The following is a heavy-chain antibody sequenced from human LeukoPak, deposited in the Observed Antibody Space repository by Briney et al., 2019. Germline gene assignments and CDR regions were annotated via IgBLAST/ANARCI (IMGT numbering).Heavy chain of an antibody. Sequence: NPGGSLRLSCAASGFTFSSYSMNWVRQAPGKGLEWVSSISSSPSYIYYADSVKGRFTISRDNAKNSLYLQMNSLRAEDTAVYYCAGDGSGAYYYEGWGQGTLVTVSS. V-gene: IGHV3-21*01. CDR1: GFTFSSYS. D-gene: IGHD3-22*01. J-gene: IGHJ4*02. CDR3: AGDGSGAYYYEG. CDR2: ISSSPSYI.